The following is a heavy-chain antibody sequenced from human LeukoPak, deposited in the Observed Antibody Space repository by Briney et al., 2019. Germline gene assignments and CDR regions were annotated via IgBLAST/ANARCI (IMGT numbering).Heavy chain of an antibody. CDR3: ARGYYGSGSQFRDFDY. J-gene: IGHJ4*02. D-gene: IGHD3-10*01. V-gene: IGHV1-18*01. Sequence: VASVKVSCKASGYTFTSYGISWVRQAPGQGLEWMGWISAYNGDTSYAQKFQGRVTVTRDTSTSTVYMELSSLRSEDTAVYYCARGYYGSGSQFRDFDYWGQGTLVTVSS. CDR2: ISAYNGDT. CDR1: GYTFTSYG.